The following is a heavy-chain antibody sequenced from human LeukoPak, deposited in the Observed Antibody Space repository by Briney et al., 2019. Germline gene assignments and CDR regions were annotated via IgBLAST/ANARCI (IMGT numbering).Heavy chain of an antibody. J-gene: IGHJ6*03. CDR1: GSSISSYY. V-gene: IGHV4-4*09. CDR2: IYTSGST. CDR3: ARLTYYYYYMDV. Sequence: SETLSLTCTVSGSSISSYYWSWIRQPPGKGLEWIGYIYTSGSTNYNPSLKSRVTISVDTSKNQFSLKLSSVTAADTAVYYCARLTYYYYYMDVWGKGTTVTVSS.